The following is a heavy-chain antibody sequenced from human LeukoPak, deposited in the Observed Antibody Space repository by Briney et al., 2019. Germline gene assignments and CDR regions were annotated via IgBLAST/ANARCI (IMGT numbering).Heavy chain of an antibody. V-gene: IGHV4-30-4*01. Sequence: SQTLSLTCTVSGGSIRSGDNYWSWIRQPPGKGLEWIGYIYYSGGTYYNPSLKSRLTISVDTSKNQFSLKLTSVTAADTAVYFCARARRSSGYYHFDYWGQGTLVTVSS. J-gene: IGHJ4*02. CDR2: IYYSGGT. CDR1: GGSIRSGDNY. CDR3: ARARRSSGYYHFDY. D-gene: IGHD3-22*01.